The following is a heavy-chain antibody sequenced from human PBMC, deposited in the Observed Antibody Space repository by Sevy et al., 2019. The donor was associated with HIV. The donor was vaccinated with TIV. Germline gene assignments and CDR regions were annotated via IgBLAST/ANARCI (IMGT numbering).Heavy chain of an antibody. Sequence: ASVKVSCKAPGGTFSSYAISWVRQAPGQGLEWMGRIIPILGIANYAQKFQGRVTITADKSTSTAYMELSSLRSEDTAVYYCATHQSREYSSFAPGQYYYYYYGMDVWGQGTTVTVSS. D-gene: IGHD6-6*01. CDR2: IIPILGIA. V-gene: IGHV1-69*04. J-gene: IGHJ6*02. CDR1: GGTFSSYA. CDR3: ATHQSREYSSFAPGQYYYYYYGMDV.